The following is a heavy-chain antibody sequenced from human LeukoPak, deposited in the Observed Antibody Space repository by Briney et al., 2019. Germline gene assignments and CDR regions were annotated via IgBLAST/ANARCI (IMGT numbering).Heavy chain of an antibody. CDR2: ISGSGGST. Sequence: GGSLRLSCAASGFTFSSYAMSWFRQAPGKGLEWVSAISGSGGSTYYADSVKGRFTISRDNSKNTLYLQMNSLRAEDTAVYYCAKASSSGWYEEESYYYYGMDVWGQGTTVTVSS. V-gene: IGHV3-23*01. J-gene: IGHJ6*02. CDR1: GFTFSSYA. D-gene: IGHD6-19*01. CDR3: AKASSSGWYEEESYYYYGMDV.